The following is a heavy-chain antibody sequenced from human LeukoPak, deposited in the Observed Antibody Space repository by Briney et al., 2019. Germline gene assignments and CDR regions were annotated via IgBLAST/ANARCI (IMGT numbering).Heavy chain of an antibody. J-gene: IGHJ4*02. Sequence: GGSLRLSCTASGFTFGDYAMSWVRQAPGKGLEWVGFIRSKAYGGTTECAASVKGRFTISRDDSKSIAYLQMNSLKTEDTAVYYCTRDNSVLRYFDWLLYGESFDYWGQGTLVTVSS. V-gene: IGHV3-49*04. CDR3: TRDNSVLRYFDWLLYGESFDY. D-gene: IGHD3-9*01. CDR1: GFTFGDYA. CDR2: IRSKAYGGTT.